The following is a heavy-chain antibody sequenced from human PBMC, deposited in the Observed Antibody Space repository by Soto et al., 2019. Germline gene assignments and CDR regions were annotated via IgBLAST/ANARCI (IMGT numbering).Heavy chain of an antibody. CDR2: INSDGSST. Sequence: PGWSLRLSCASSVFTFISYWMHWVRQAPGKGLVWVSRINSDGSSTSYADSVKGRFTISRDNAKNTLYLQMNSLRAEDTAVYYCARYYYDSSGYYKFDYWGQGTLVTVSS. CDR3: ARYYYDSSGYYKFDY. CDR1: VFTFISYW. J-gene: IGHJ4*02. D-gene: IGHD3-22*01. V-gene: IGHV3-74*01.